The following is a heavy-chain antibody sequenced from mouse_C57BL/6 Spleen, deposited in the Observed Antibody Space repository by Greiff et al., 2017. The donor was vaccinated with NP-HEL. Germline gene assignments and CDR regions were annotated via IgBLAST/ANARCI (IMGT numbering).Heavy chain of an antibody. D-gene: IGHD1-1*01. Sequence: EVQLQQSGPVLVKPGASVKMSCKASGYTFTDYYMNWVKQSHGKSLEWIGVINPYNGGTSYNQKFKGKATLSVDKSSSTAYMELNSLTSEDSAVYYCARISPYYGSSYFDYWGQGTTLTVSS. CDR1: GYTFTDYY. CDR2: INPYNGGT. V-gene: IGHV1-19*01. J-gene: IGHJ2*01. CDR3: ARISPYYGSSYFDY.